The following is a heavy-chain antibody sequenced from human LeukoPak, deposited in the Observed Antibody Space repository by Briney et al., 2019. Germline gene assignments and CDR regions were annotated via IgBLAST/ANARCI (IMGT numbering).Heavy chain of an antibody. CDR1: GFTFNTYS. J-gene: IGHJ3*02. CDR2: ISSSSAYI. D-gene: IGHD2-21*02. Sequence: GGSLRLSCAASGFTFNTYSMNWVRQAPGKGLEWVSCISSSSAYIYSADSVKGRFTISRDNAKNSLYLQINSLRAEDTAVYYCARDAYCGGDCYSHDAFDIWGQGTMVTVSS. CDR3: ARDAYCGGDCYSHDAFDI. V-gene: IGHV3-21*01.